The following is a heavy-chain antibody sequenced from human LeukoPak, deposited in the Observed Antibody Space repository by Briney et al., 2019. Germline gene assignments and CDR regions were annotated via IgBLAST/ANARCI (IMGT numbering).Heavy chain of an antibody. J-gene: IGHJ4*02. V-gene: IGHV1-18*01. CDR2: ISAYNGNT. Sequence: GASVKVSCKASGYTFTSYGISWVRQAPGQGLEWMGWISAYNGNTNYAQKLQGRVTMTTDTSTSTAYMELRSLRSDDTAVYYCARIVVVPAAYGGIAARPADCWGQGTLVTVSS. CDR3: ARIVVVPAAYGGIAARPADC. CDR1: GYTFTSYG. D-gene: IGHD2-2*01.